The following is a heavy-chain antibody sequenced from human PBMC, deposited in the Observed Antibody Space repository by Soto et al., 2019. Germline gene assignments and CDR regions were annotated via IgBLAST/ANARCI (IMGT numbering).Heavy chain of an antibody. J-gene: IGHJ4*02. D-gene: IGHD6-19*01. CDR3: ARSAGWYAVHS. V-gene: IGHV4-4*02. CDR1: GDSVSSPYY. Sequence: QVQLQESGPGLVKPSGTLSLTCAVSGDSVSSPYYWCWVRQPPGKGLEWIGAVLHTGTTSYNPSLRSRVTISMDKSINQFSLDLSSVTAADTAVYYCARSAGWYAVHSWGPGTLVLVSS. CDR2: VLHTGTT.